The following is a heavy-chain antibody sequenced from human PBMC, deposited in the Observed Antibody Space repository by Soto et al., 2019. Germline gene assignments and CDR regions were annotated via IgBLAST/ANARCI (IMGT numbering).Heavy chain of an antibody. CDR1: GFSFVNYA. CDR2: LSGSGTSA. D-gene: IGHD6-19*01. V-gene: IGHV3-23*01. J-gene: IGHJ4*02. CDR3: AKATTNGGWFNPFDS. Sequence: GGSLRLSCAASGFSFVNYAMNWVRQAPGKGLEWVSGLSGSGTSAYYADSVKGRFTISRDNSRDTLFLQMNSLTADDTAVYYCAKATTNGGWFNPFDSWGQGALVTVSS.